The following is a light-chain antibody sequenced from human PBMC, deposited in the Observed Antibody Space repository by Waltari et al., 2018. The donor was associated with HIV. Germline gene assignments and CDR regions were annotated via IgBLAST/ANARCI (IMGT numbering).Light chain of an antibody. Sequence: IDMTQSPDSLPVSLGERATINCTSSRSILYSSDNRNYLAWYQQKPRQPPKLLISWASTRESGVPDRFSGSGSGTDFTLTITRLQAEDVAVYHCQQYFRIPPTFGGGTKVEIK. CDR1: RSILYSSDNRNY. J-gene: IGKJ4*01. CDR2: WAS. V-gene: IGKV4-1*01. CDR3: QQYFRIPPT.